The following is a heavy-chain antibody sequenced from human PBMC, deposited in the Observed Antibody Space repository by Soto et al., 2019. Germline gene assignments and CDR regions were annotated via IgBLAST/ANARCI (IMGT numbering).Heavy chain of an antibody. J-gene: IGHJ4*02. CDR1: GFTFSSYG. CDR3: ARGSCSGGSCYFDY. CDR2: IWYDGSNK. V-gene: IGHV3-33*01. D-gene: IGHD2-15*01. Sequence: QVQLVESGGGGVQPGRSLRLSCAASGFTFSSYGMHWVRQAPGKGLEWVAVIWYDGSNKYYADSVKGRFTISRDNSTNTLYLQMNSLRAEDTAVYYCARGSCSGGSCYFDYWGQGTLVTVSS.